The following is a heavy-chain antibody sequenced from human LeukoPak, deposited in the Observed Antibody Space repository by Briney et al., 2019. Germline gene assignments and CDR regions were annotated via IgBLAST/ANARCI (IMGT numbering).Heavy chain of an antibody. CDR3: AGQLSGYGY. CDR2: IYHSGST. D-gene: IGHD2-15*01. J-gene: IGHJ4*02. CDR1: GGSVSSDKYY. V-gene: IGHV4-61*01. Sequence: SETLSLTCTVSGGSVSSDKYYWSWIRQPPGKGLEWIGYIYHSGSTDYSPSLKSRATIAVDTSKNQFSLKLTSVTAADTAIYYCAGQLSGYGYWGQGTLVTDSS.